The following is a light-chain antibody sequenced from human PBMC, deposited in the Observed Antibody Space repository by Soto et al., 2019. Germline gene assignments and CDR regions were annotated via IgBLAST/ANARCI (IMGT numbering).Light chain of an antibody. CDR2: TSS. V-gene: IGKV1-27*01. Sequence: DIQMTQSPSSLSASVGDRVTITCRASQGIGNYLAWYQQKPGKVPKLLIYTSSTLQSGVPSRFSGSGSGTDFTLTISNLQPEDVATYYCQQSHSTPLTFGQGTKMEIK. CDR3: QQSHSTPLT. CDR1: QGIGNY. J-gene: IGKJ1*01.